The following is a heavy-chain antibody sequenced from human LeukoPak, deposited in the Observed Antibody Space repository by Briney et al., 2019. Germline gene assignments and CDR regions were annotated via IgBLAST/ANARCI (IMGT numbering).Heavy chain of an antibody. J-gene: IGHJ3*02. CDR1: GFTFSNHW. V-gene: IGHV3-7*01. CDR2: IRQDGAER. CDR3: ARNAFDI. Sequence: GGSLRLSCAASGFTFSNHWMSWVRQAPGKGLEWVANIRQDGAERYHVNSVKGRFTISRDNAKNSVYLEMNSLRVEDTAVYYCARNAFDIWGQGTMVTVTS.